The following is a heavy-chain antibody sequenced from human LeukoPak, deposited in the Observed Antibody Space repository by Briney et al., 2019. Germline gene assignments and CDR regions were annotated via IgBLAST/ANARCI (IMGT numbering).Heavy chain of an antibody. J-gene: IGHJ3*02. CDR2: IYYSGST. V-gene: IGHV4-39*07. CDR1: GGSISSNSYY. CDR3: ARDGIRYFDWLLTDAFDI. Sequence: SDTLSLTCTVSGGSISSNSYYWGWIRQPPGKGLEWIGSIYYSGSTYYNPSLKSRVTISVDTSKNQFSLKLSSVTAADTAVYYCARDGIRYFDWLLTDAFDIWGQGTMVTVSS. D-gene: IGHD3-9*01.